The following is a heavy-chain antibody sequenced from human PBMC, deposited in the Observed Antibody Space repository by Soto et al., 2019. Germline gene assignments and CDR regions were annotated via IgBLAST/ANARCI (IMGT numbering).Heavy chain of an antibody. CDR1: GDSINSDKYY. V-gene: IGHV4-39*01. CDR2: IYYSGST. J-gene: IGHJ5*02. D-gene: IGHD6-13*01. Sequence: SETLSLTCSVSGDSINSDKYYWGWIRQPPGKGLEWIGNIYYSGSTNYNPSLKSRVTISVDTSKNQFSLKLSSVTAADTAVYYCARSVEQQLVRAGLFDWFDPWGQGTLVTVSS. CDR3: ARSVEQQLVRAGLFDWFDP.